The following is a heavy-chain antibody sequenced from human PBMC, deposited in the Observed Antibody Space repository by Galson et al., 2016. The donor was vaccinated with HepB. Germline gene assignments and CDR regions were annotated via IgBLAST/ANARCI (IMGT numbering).Heavy chain of an antibody. D-gene: IGHD5-24*01. Sequence: SLRLSCAASGFAFSTYGMHWVRQAPGQGLEWVGHIAFDASVDSYAASVEGRFTISRDNSENTLYLQINNPRPEDTAIYYCVKEGGRGLGGYNCDFWGEGTLATVS. CDR2: IAFDASVD. J-gene: IGHJ4*02. V-gene: IGHV3-30*18. CDR3: VKEGGRGLGGYNCDF. CDR1: GFAFSTYG.